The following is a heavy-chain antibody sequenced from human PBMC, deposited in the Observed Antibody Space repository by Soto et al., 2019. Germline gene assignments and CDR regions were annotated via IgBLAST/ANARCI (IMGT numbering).Heavy chain of an antibody. V-gene: IGHV3-30-3*01. CDR3: ARDQGPIVGATDFDY. CDR1: GFTFSSYA. J-gene: IGHJ4*02. CDR2: ISYDGSNK. Sequence: GSLRLSCAASGFTFSSYAMHWVRQAPGKGLEWVAVISYDGSNKYYADSVKGRFTISRDNSKNTLYLQMNSLRAEDTAVYYCARDQGPIVGATDFDYWGRGTLVTVSS. D-gene: IGHD1-26*01.